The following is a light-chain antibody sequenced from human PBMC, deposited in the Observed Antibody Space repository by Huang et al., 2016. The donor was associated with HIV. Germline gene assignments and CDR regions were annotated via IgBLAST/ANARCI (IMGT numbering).Light chain of an antibody. CDR3: QQYNDFRST. Sequence: ETVMTQSPVTLSVSPGDRASLSCRSSQIVSSHLSWYQQKPGQAPRLLIYAASTRATGVPARFSGSVAGTEFTLTISTRQSEDSAVYYCQQYNDFRSTFGPGTRVEIK. J-gene: IGKJ3*01. CDR2: AAS. V-gene: IGKV3-15*01. CDR1: QIVSSH.